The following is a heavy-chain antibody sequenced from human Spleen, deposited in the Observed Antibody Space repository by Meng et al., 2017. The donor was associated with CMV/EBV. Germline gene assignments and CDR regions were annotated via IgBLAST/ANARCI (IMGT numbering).Heavy chain of an antibody. V-gene: IGHV3-21*01. J-gene: IGHJ6*02. CDR2: ISSSSSYI. CDR1: GGSISRSNYH. CDR3: ARNTIFGVVPPEGMDV. Sequence: ETLSLTCTVSGGSISRSNYHWVWVRQAPGKGLEWVSSISSSSSYIYYADSVKGRFTISRDNAKNSLYLQMNSLRAEDTAVYYCARNTIFGVVPPEGMDVWGQGTTVTVSS. D-gene: IGHD3-3*01.